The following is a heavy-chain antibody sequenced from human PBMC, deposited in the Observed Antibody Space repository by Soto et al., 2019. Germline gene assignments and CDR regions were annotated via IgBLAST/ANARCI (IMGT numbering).Heavy chain of an antibody. CDR3: ASPYCASTNCFICKRIDYYYGMDV. J-gene: IGHJ6*02. CDR2: INPIVGNT. V-gene: IGHV1-46*01. D-gene: IGHD2-2*01. Sequence: GASVKVSCKASGYTFTTYFMNWVRQAPGQGLEWMGAINPIVGNTNYAQKFQGRVTMTRDTSTSTVYMELSSLRSEDTAVYHCASPYCASTNCFICKRIDYYYGMDVWGQGTTVTVSS. CDR1: GYTFTTYF.